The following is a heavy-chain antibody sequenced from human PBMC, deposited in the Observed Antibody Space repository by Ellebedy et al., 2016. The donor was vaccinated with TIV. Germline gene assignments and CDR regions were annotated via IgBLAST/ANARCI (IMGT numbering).Heavy chain of an antibody. CDR1: GDSVSSNDVA. V-gene: IGHV6-1*01. J-gene: IGHJ4*02. CDR2: TYYRSKWFN. Sequence: MPSETLSLTCAISGDSVSSNDVAWNWIRQSPSRGLEWLGRTYYRSKWFNDYAVSVKSRIAINPDTSKNQISLQLNSVTPEDTAVYYCARWQHEARHFDYWGQGTLVTVSS. CDR3: ARWQHEARHFDY.